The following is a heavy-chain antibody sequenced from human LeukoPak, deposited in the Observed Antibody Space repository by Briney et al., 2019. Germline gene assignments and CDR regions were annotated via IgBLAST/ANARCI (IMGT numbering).Heavy chain of an antibody. CDR2: ILPIFGTA. D-gene: IGHD1-26*01. Sequence: GASVNVSCKASGDTVSSYVISWVRQAPGQGLEWMGGILPIFGTAIYAQKFQGRVTVTADEPTSTAYMELSSLRSEDTAVYYCASGVGFNQHYWGQGTLVTVSS. V-gene: IGHV1-69*13. CDR1: GDTVSSYV. J-gene: IGHJ4*02. CDR3: ASGVGFNQHY.